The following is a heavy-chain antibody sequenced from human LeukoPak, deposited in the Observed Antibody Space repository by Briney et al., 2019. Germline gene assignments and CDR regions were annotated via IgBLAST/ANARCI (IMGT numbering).Heavy chain of an antibody. CDR1: GGTFSSYA. CDR2: INPKSGGT. Sequence: ASVKVSCKASGGTFSSYAISWVRQAPGQGLEWMGWINPKSGGTNSAQKFQGRVTMTRDTSITTVYMELSSLRSDDTAVYYCARGRYSGSYYVDYWGQGTLVTASS. CDR3: ARGRYSGSYYVDY. D-gene: IGHD1-26*01. J-gene: IGHJ4*02. V-gene: IGHV1-2*02.